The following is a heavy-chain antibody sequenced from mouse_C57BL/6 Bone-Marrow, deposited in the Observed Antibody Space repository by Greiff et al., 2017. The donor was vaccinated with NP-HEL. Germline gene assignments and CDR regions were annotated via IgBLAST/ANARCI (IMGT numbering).Heavy chain of an antibody. CDR2: IFPGSGST. CDR1: GYTFTSHW. D-gene: IGHD1-1*01. Sequence: QVQLQQSGPELVRPGASVKISCKAPGYTFTSHWIQWVRQRPGQGLEWIGEIFPGSGSTYYNEKFKGKATLTVDTSSSTAYMQLSSLTSEDSAVYFCALTVSGYWGQGTTLTVSS. CDR3: ALTVSGY. V-gene: IGHV1-56*01. J-gene: IGHJ2*01.